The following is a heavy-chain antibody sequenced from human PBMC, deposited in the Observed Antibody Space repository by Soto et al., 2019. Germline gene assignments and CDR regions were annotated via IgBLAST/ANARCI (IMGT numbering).Heavy chain of an antibody. CDR2: IYPGDPDT. CDR1: GYTFTNYW. V-gene: IGHV5-51*01. CDR3: AASIFYYGMDV. Sequence: TGESLKISCKGSGYTFTNYWIGWVRQMPGKGLEWMGIIYPGDPDTKYNPSFQGKVTVSADKSSTTTYLRSTSHKASDTAIYYCAASIFYYGMDVWGQGTMVTVSS. J-gene: IGHJ6*02.